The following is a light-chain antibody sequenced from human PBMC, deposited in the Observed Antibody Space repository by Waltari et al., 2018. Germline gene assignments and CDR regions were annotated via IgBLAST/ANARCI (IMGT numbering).Light chain of an antibody. CDR1: QSLLHTDGKTY. CDR2: ELS. J-gene: IGKJ4*01. Sequence: DIVMTQTPLSLSVTPGQPASISCKSNQSLLHTDGKTYLYWYRQKPGQSPHLLIYELSSRFSGVPDRFSGSGSVTDFTLQIRRVEADDVGVYYCMQGLHLPLTFGGGTTVEMK. CDR3: MQGLHLPLT. V-gene: IGKV2-29*02.